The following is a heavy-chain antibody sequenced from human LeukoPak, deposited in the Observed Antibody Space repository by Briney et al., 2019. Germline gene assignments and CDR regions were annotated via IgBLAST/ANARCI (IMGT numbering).Heavy chain of an antibody. J-gene: IGHJ6*03. V-gene: IGHV1-2*02. CDR3: ARPPLPYSSSWYNGGYYYYMDV. D-gene: IGHD6-13*01. Sequence: ASVKVSCKASGYTFTGYYMHWVRQAPGQGLEWMGWINPNSGGTNYAQKFQGRVTMTRDTSISTAYMELSRLRSDDTAVYYCARPPLPYSSSWYNGGYYYYMDVWGKGTTVTVSS. CDR2: INPNSGGT. CDR1: GYTFTGYY.